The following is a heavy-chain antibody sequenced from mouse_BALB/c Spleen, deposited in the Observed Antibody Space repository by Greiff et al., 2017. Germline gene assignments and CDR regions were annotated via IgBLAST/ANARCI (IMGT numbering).Heavy chain of an antibody. D-gene: IGHD2-4*01. V-gene: IGHV1-9*01. CDR3: ASWGSTMITTAY. CDR1: GYTFSSYW. CDR2: ILPGSGST. J-gene: IGHJ3*01. Sequence: LVESGAELMKPGASVKISCKATGYTFSSYWIEWVKQRPGHGLEWIGEILPGSGSTNYNEKFKGKATFTADTSSNTAYMQLSSLTSEDSAVYYCASWGSTMITTAYWGQGTLVTVSA.